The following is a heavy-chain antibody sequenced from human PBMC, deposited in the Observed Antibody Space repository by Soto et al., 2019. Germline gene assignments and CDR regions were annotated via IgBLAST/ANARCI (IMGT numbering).Heavy chain of an antibody. CDR3: AKQANDFWSAFDY. CDR1: GFTFSSYG. CDR2: ISYDGSNK. V-gene: IGHV3-30*18. J-gene: IGHJ4*02. Sequence: GGSLRLSCAASGFTFSSYGMHWVRQAPGKGLEWVAVISYDGSNKYYADSVKGRFTISRDNSKNTLYLQMNSLRAEDTAVYYCAKQANDFWSAFDYWGQGTLVTVSS. D-gene: IGHD3-3*01.